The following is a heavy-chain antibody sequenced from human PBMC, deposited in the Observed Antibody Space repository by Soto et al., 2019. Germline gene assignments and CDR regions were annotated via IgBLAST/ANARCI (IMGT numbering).Heavy chain of an antibody. CDR3: AKGLAYCGGECYSHFDL. CDR1: GFTFSSYG. D-gene: IGHD2-21*01. Sequence: QVQLVESGGGVVQPGRSLRLSCAASGFTFSSYGMHWVRQAPGKGLEWVAVISYDVSNKYYAESVKGRFTISRDNSKNTLYRQMNSLRAEDTAVYYCAKGLAYCGGECYSHFDLLGRGNLVTVSS. CDR2: ISYDVSNK. V-gene: IGHV3-30*18. J-gene: IGHJ2*01.